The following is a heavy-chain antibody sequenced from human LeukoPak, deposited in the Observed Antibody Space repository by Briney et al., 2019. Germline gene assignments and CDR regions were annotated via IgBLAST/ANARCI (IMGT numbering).Heavy chain of an antibody. D-gene: IGHD5-24*01. CDR1: GLTFSSAW. CDR2: IRGKADGGTP. V-gene: IGHV3-15*01. J-gene: IGHJ4*02. Sequence: GGSLRLSCTASGLTFSSAWMSWVRQAPGRGLEWIGHIRGKADGGTPDYAAPVKGKFTISRDDSKSTLFLQMDSLQIEDTAVYYCTTARRASSSLDYWGQGTLVTVSS. CDR3: TTARRASSSLDY.